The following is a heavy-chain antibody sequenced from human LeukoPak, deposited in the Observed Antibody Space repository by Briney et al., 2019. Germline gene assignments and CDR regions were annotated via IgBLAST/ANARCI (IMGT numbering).Heavy chain of an antibody. J-gene: IGHJ2*01. D-gene: IGHD6-19*01. V-gene: IGHV5-51*01. CDR3: ARVPRERGTVHDSTVAGTWWYFDL. Sequence: KVSCKASGYTFTSYGISWVRQMPGKGLEWMGIIYPGDSDTRYSPSFQGQVTISADKSISTAYLQWSSLKASDTAMYYCARVPRERGTVHDSTVAGTWWYFDLWGRGTLVTVSS. CDR2: IYPGDSDT. CDR1: GYTFTSYG.